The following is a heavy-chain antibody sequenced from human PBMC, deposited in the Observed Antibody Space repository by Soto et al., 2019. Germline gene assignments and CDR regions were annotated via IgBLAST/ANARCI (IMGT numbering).Heavy chain of an antibody. CDR2: INGDGSDT. J-gene: IGHJ4*02. CDR1: GFDFNNYW. Sequence: GGSLRLSCGASGFDFNNYWMHWVRQDPGKGLVWVSRINGDGSDTKYADSVKGRFTISRDNAKNTVYLQMNSLRAEDTAVYYCARDKITGLFDYWGQGTLVTVSS. CDR3: ARDKITGLFDY. D-gene: IGHD2-8*02. V-gene: IGHV3-74*03.